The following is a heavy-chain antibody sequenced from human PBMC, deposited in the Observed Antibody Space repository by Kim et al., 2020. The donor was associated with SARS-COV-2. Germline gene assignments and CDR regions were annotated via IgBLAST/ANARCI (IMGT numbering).Heavy chain of an antibody. V-gene: IGHV3-30*03. CDR2: ISYDGSKK. CDR3: VSESSEAHSSRITLDY. J-gene: IGHJ4*01. Sequence: GGSLRLSCAASGFTFSSYGMNWVRQAPGKGLEWVAVISYDGSKKYYADSVKGRFTISRDNSKNSLYLQMSSLRVEDTAVYYCVSESSEAHSSRITLDYWG. CDR1: GFTFSSYG. D-gene: IGHD6-6*01.